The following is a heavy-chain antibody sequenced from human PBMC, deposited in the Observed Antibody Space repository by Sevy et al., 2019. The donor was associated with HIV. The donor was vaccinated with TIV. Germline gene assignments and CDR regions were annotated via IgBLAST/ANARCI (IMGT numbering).Heavy chain of an antibody. Sequence: GGSLRLSCATSGFTFSDAWLSWVRQAPGKGLEWIGRIRCKGDGGTTEYPAPVEGRFTISRDDSKNMMYVQMNSLKTEDTGVYYCTTEGADWGQGTLVTVSS. CDR3: TTEGAD. CDR1: GFTFSDAW. J-gene: IGHJ4*02. V-gene: IGHV3-15*01. CDR2: IRCKGDGGTT.